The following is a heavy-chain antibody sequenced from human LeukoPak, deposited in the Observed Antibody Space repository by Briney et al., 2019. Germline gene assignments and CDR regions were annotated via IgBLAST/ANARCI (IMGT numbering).Heavy chain of an antibody. V-gene: IGHV4-34*01. CDR2: INHSGST. CDR3: ARGDEMAPPYFDY. Sequence: SETLSLTCAVYGGSFSGYYWSWIRQPPGKGLEWIGEINHSGSTNYNPSLKSRVTISVDTSKNQFSLKLSSATAADTAVYYCARGDEMAPPYFDYWGQGTLVTVSS. J-gene: IGHJ4*02. CDR1: GGSFSGYY. D-gene: IGHD5-24*01.